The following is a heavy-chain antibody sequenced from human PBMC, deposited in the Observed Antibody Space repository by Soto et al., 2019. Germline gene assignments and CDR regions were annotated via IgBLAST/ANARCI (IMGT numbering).Heavy chain of an antibody. CDR2: ISSNGGST. V-gene: IGHV3-64*01. CDR3: VARYCSGGSCYAPFDY. Sequence: HPGGSLRLSCAASGFTFSSYAMHWVRQAPGKGLEYVSAISSNGGSTYYANSVKGRFTISRDNSKNTLYLQMGSLRAEDMAVYYCVARYCSGGSCYAPFDYWGQGTLVTVSS. CDR1: GFTFSSYA. J-gene: IGHJ4*02. D-gene: IGHD2-15*01.